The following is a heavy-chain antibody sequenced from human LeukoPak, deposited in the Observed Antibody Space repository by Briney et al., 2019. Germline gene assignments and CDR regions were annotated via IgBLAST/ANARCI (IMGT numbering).Heavy chain of an antibody. D-gene: IGHD1-26*01. CDR3: AAVRGEIDGSYSFFDY. J-gene: IGHJ4*02. CDR1: GFTFTSSA. Sequence: GASVKVSCKASGFTFTSSAMQWVRQARGQRLEWIGWIVVGSGNTNYAQKFQERVTITRDMSTSTAHMELSSLRSEDTAVYYCAAVRGEIDGSYSFFDYWGQGTLVTVSS. V-gene: IGHV1-58*02. CDR2: IVVGSGNT.